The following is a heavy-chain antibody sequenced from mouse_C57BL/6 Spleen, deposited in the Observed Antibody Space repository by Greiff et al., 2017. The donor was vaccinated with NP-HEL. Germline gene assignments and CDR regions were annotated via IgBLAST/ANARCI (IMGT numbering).Heavy chain of an antibody. D-gene: IGHD1-1*01. CDR3: KGTTVVADFDY. CDR2: IDPETGGT. Sequence: VKLVESGAELVRPGASVTLSCKASGYTFTDYEMHWVKQTPVHGLEWIGAIDPETGGTAYNQKFKGKAILTADKSSSTAYMELRSLTSEDSAVYYCKGTTVVADFDYWGQGTTLTVSS. J-gene: IGHJ2*01. V-gene: IGHV1-15*01. CDR1: GYTFTDYE.